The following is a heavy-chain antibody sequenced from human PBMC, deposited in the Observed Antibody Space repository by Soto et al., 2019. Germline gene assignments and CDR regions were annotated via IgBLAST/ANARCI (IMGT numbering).Heavy chain of an antibody. Sequence: RLSCAASGFTFSDHYMDWVRQAPGKGLEWVGRTRNKANSYTTEYAASVKGRFTISRDDSKNSLYLQMNSLKTEDTAVYYCARDPYSSSSGGMDVWGQRTTVTVSS. CDR1: GFTFSDHY. J-gene: IGHJ6*02. CDR2: TRNKANSYTT. CDR3: ARDPYSSSSGGMDV. D-gene: IGHD6-6*01. V-gene: IGHV3-72*01.